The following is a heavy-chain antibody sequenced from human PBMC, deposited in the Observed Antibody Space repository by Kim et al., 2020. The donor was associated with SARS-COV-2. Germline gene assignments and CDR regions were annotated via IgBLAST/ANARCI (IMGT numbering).Heavy chain of an antibody. J-gene: IGHJ4*02. V-gene: IGHV4-4*07. CDR2: T. CDR3: ATSDTAMASDY. D-gene: IGHD5-18*01. Sequence: THYHPSLKSRVTMSVDTSKNQFSLKLSSVPAADTAVYYCATSDTAMASDYWGQGTLVTVSS.